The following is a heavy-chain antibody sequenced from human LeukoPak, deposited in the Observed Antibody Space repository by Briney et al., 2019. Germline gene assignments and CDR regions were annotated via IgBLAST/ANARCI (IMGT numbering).Heavy chain of an antibody. D-gene: IGHD6-13*01. CDR1: GYTFTSYD. V-gene: IGHV1-8*01. CDR3: ARSSVEQQLADAFDI. Sequence: ASVKVSCKASGYTFTSYDINWVRQATGQGLEWMGWMNPNSDNTGYAQKFQGRVTMTRNTSISTAYMELSSLRSEDTAVYYCARSSVEQQLADAFDIWGQGTMVTVSS. J-gene: IGHJ3*02. CDR2: MNPNSDNT.